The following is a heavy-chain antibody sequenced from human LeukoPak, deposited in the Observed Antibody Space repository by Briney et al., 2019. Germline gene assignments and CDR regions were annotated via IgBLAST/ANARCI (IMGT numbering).Heavy chain of an antibody. V-gene: IGHV4-34*01. Sequence: SETLSLTCVVYGGSFSGYYWSWIRQPPGKGLEWIGEINHRGSTNYNPSVKSRVTISVDTSKNQFSLKLSSVTAADTAVYYCAPSTDTAMVTIPYWGQGTLVTVSS. D-gene: IGHD5-18*01. J-gene: IGHJ4*02. CDR1: GGSFSGYY. CDR3: APSTDTAMVTIPY. CDR2: INHRGST.